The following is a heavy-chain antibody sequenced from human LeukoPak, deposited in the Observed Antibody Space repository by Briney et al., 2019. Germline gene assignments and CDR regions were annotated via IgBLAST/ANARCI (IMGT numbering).Heavy chain of an antibody. D-gene: IGHD3-10*01. Sequence: KPSETLSLTCTVPGGSISSYYWSWIRQPPGKGLEWIGYIYYSGSTNYNPSLKSRVTISVDTSKNQFSLKLSSVTAADTAVYYCARAPRRNYYFDAFDIWGQGTMVTVSS. CDR3: ARAPRRNYYFDAFDI. CDR1: GGSISSYY. J-gene: IGHJ3*02. V-gene: IGHV4-59*12. CDR2: IYYSGST.